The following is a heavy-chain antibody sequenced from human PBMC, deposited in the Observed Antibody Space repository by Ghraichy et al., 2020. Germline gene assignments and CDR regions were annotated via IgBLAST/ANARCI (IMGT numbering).Heavy chain of an antibody. D-gene: IGHD3-22*01. CDR2: TRNKANSYTT. J-gene: IGHJ4*02. Sequence: GESLNISCAASGFTFSDHYMDWVRQAPGKGLEWVGRTRNKANSYTTEYAASVKGRFTISRDDSKNSLYLQMNSLRTEDTAVYYCVTWGYYDSSGYYEGGYWCQGTLVTVS. CDR3: VTWGYYDSSGYYEGGY. V-gene: IGHV3-72*01. CDR1: GFTFSDHY.